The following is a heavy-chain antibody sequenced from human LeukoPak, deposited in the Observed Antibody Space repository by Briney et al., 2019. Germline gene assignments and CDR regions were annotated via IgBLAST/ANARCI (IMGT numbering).Heavy chain of an antibody. J-gene: IGHJ1*01. CDR3: ARDVGRWSDFQH. CDR1: GFTFSSYW. D-gene: IGHD4-23*01. CDR2: ISHDGSEK. Sequence: GGSLRLSCAASGFTFSSYWMSWVRQAPGKGLEWVGQISHDGSEKYYGDSVRGRFTFSRDNAKNSLYLQMNSLRAEDTAVYYCARDVGRWSDFQHWGQGTLVTVSS. V-gene: IGHV3-7*03.